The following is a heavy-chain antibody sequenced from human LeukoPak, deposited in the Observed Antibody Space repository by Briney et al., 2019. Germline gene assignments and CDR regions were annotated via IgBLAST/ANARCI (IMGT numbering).Heavy chain of an antibody. J-gene: IGHJ4*02. CDR1: GFTFTDAW. D-gene: IGHD6-19*01. CDR3: TTDERGAVCSSGSCHVRGVY. Sequence: PGGSLRLSCAASGFTFTDAWMNWVRQAPGKGLEWVGRIRSKADGGTADYAAPVKDRFTISRDDSENTLFLQMNSPISEDTAVYYGTTDERGAVCSSGSCHVRGVYWGQGTLATVSS. V-gene: IGHV3-15*01. CDR2: IRSKADGGTA.